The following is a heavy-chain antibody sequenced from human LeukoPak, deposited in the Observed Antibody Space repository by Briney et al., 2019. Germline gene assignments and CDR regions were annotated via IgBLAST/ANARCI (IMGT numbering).Heavy chain of an antibody. Sequence: SGGSLRLSCAASGFTFSSYRMNWVRQAPGKGLEWLSYISSSGTTKYYADSVKGRFTISRDNAKNSLYLQMNSLRAEDTAVYYCARGSYSSGYYFDYWGQGTLVTVSS. CDR1: GFTFSSYR. CDR3: ARGSYSSGYYFDY. J-gene: IGHJ4*02. D-gene: IGHD6-19*01. CDR2: ISSSGTTK. V-gene: IGHV3-48*03.